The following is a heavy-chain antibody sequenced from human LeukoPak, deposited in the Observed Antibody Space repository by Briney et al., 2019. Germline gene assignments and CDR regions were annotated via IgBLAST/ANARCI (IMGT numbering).Heavy chain of an antibody. CDR2: IYTSGNT. V-gene: IGHV4-61*02. Sequence: PSETLSLTCTVSGGSISSGSYYWSWIRQPAGKGLEWIGRIYTSGNTNYNPSLKSRVTMSVDTSNNQFSSKLTSVTAADTAVYYCARETHDYRFVPTNSNFDYWGQGTLVTVSS. D-gene: IGHD4-11*01. CDR1: GGSISSGSYY. J-gene: IGHJ4*02. CDR3: ARETHDYRFVPTNSNFDY.